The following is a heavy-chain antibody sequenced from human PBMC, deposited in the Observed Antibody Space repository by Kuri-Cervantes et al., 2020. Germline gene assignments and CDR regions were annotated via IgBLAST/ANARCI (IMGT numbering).Heavy chain of an antibody. D-gene: IGHD3-3*01. V-gene: IGHV1-45*02. Sequence: SVKVSCKASGYTFTYRYLHWVRQAPGQALEWMGWITPFNGNTNYAQKFQDRVTITRDRSMSTAYMELSRLRSDDTAVYYCARDPAPLQFLEWGQGTLVTVSS. J-gene: IGHJ4*02. CDR2: ITPFNGNT. CDR1: GYTFTYRY. CDR3: ARDPAPLQFLE.